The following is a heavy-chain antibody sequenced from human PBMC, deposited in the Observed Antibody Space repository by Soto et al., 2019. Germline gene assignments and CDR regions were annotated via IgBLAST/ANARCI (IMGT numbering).Heavy chain of an antibody. CDR3: ARDGLGYCSGGSCYGYYYYYYMDV. D-gene: IGHD2-15*01. J-gene: IGHJ6*03. CDR2: INSDGSST. CDR1: GFTFSSYW. Sequence: EVQLVESGGGLVQPGGSLRLSCAASGFTFSSYWMHWVRQAPGKGLVWVSRINSDGSSTSYADSVKGRFTISRDNAKNTVYLQMNSLRAEDTAVYYCARDGLGYCSGGSCYGYYYYYYMDVWGKGTTVTVSS. V-gene: IGHV3-74*01.